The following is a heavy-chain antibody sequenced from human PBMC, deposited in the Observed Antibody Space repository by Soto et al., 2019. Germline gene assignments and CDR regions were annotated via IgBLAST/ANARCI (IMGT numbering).Heavy chain of an antibody. Sequence: SATLSLTCTVSGDSMSSSSYYWSWVRQPPGKGLEWIGYIPSRGRPFYNPSLTSRGTISADSSKNQLSLQLTSVTAADTAVYYCVRDQYSGYDFALWGQGNLVTVSS. CDR1: GDSMSSSSYY. V-gene: IGHV4-30-4*01. CDR2: IPSRGRP. J-gene: IGHJ5*02. CDR3: VRDQYSGYDFAL. D-gene: IGHD5-12*01.